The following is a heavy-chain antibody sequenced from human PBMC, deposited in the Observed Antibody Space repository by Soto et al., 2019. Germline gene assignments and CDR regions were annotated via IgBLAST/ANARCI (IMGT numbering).Heavy chain of an antibody. CDR2: IYYSGST. V-gene: IGHV4-59*01. Sequence: SETLSLTCTGSGGSISSYYWSWIRQPPGKGLEWIGYIYYSGSTNYNPSLKSRVTISVDTSKNQFSLKLSSVTAADTAVYYCARGGGYSGYDYPEYYYYGMDVWGQGTTVT. J-gene: IGHJ6*02. D-gene: IGHD5-12*01. CDR1: GGSISSYY. CDR3: ARGGGYSGYDYPEYYYYGMDV.